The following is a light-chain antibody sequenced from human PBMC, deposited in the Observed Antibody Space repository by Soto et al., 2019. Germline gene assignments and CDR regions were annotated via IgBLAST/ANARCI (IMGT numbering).Light chain of an antibody. V-gene: IGLV2-14*01. CDR2: DVR. CDR3: CSYTTSTTYV. CDR1: SSDVGGYSS. Sequence: QSALTQPASVSGSPGQSITISCTGTSSDVGGYSSVSWYQHHPDTPPRLIIYDVRSRPSGVSNRFSGSQSANTAFLTISGLQAGDEADYYCCSYTTSTTYVFGPETKVTVL. J-gene: IGLJ1*01.